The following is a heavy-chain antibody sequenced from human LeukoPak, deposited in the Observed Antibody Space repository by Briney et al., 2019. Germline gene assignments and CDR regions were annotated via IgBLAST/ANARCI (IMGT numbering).Heavy chain of an antibody. CDR3: AKTLASGSGSYYSPDY. CDR1: GFTFSSYG. D-gene: IGHD3-10*01. J-gene: IGHJ4*02. V-gene: IGHV3-30*18. Sequence: GGSLRLSCAASGFTFSSYGMHWVRQAPGKGLEWVAVISYDESNKYYADSVKGRFTISRDNSKSTLSLQMSSLRAEDTAVYYCAKTLASGSGSYYSPDYWGQGTLVTVSS. CDR2: ISYDESNK.